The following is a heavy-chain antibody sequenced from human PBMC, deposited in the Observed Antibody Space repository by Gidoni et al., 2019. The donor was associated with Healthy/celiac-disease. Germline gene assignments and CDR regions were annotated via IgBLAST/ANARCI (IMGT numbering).Heavy chain of an antibody. Sequence: GLAWIGSIYYSGSTYYNPSLKSRVTIPVDTSKNQFSLTLSSMTAADTAVYYCAVLEFRSDWDPLGHWFDPWGQGTLVTVSS. CDR2: IYYSGST. CDR3: AVLEFRSDWDPLGHWFDP. D-gene: IGHD6-19*01. J-gene: IGHJ5*02. V-gene: IGHV4-39*01.